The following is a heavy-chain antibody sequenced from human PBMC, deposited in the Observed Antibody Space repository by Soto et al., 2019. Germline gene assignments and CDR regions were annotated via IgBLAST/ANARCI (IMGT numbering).Heavy chain of an antibody. D-gene: IGHD5-18*01. Sequence: EVQLVESGGGLVQPGGSLRLSCSASGFTFSSYAMHWVRQAPGKGLEYVSAISSNGGSTYYADSVKGRFTISRDNSKNTLYLQMSGLRAEGTAVYYSVKQDGYIYAFDIWGQGTMVTVAS. CDR1: GFTFSSYA. V-gene: IGHV3-64D*09. CDR3: VKQDGYIYAFDI. CDR2: ISSNGGST. J-gene: IGHJ3*02.